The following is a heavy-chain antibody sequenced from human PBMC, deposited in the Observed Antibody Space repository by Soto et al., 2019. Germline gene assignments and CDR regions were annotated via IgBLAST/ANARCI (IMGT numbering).Heavy chain of an antibody. J-gene: IGHJ4*02. CDR2: ISAYNGNT. D-gene: IGHD3-9*01. CDR1: GYTFTSYC. CDR3: ARELPYYDILTGYWPPDY. Sequence: ASVKVSCKASGYTFTSYCISWVRQAPGQGLEWMGWISAYNGNTNYAQKLQGRVTMTTDTSTSTAYMELRSLRSDDTAVYYCARELPYYDILTGYWPPDYWGQGTLVTVSS. V-gene: IGHV1-18*01.